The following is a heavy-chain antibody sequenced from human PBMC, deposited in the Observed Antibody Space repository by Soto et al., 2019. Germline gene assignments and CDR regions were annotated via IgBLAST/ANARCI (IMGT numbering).Heavy chain of an antibody. Sequence: EVQLLESGGGLVQPGGSLRLSCAASGFTFITYAMTWVRQAPGKGLEWVSTISNSGGSTYYADSVKGRFTISRDNSKRTLFLQMNSLRAEDTAVYYCAKERTAERELRHFDYWGQGTLVTVSS. CDR1: GFTFITYA. CDR3: AKERTAERELRHFDY. D-gene: IGHD1-7*01. J-gene: IGHJ4*02. CDR2: ISNSGGST. V-gene: IGHV3-23*01.